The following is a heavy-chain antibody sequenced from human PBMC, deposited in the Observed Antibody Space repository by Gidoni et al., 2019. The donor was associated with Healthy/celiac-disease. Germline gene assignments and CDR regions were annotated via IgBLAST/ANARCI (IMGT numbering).Heavy chain of an antibody. D-gene: IGHD3-10*01. V-gene: IGHV3-15*01. CDR3: TTDPGYYYGSGSYYKGGYFDY. CDR1: GFTFSNAW. CDR2: IKSKTDGGTT. Sequence: EVQLVESGGGLVKPGGSLRLSCAASGFTFSNAWMSWVRQAPGKGLEWVGRIKSKTDGGTTDYAAPVKGRFTISRDDSKNTLYLQMNSLKTEDTAVYYCTTDPGYYYGSGSYYKGGYFDYWGQGTLVTVSS. J-gene: IGHJ4*02.